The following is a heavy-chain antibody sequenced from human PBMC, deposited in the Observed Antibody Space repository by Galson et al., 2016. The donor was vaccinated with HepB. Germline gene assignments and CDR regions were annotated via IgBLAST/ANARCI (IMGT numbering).Heavy chain of an antibody. V-gene: IGHV4-4*07. CDR2: ISNVGRT. CDR1: GGSISDNF. CDR3: ARARGGGLGVVHFFFGLDV. D-gene: IGHD3-3*01. Sequence: ETLSLTCTISGGSISDNFWTWIRQPAGKGLQWIGRISNVGRTNYNPSLRGRVTISTDTSNNQFSLRLTSVTAADTALYYCARARGGGLGVVHFFFGLDVWGKGTTVTVAS. J-gene: IGHJ6*04.